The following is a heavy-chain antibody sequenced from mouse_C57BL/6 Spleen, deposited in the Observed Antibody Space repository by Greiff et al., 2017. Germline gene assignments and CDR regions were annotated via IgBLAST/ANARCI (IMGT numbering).Heavy chain of an antibody. CDR1: GYTFTSYW. D-gene: IGHD1-1*01. CDR2: IYPGSGST. V-gene: IGHV1-55*01. Sequence: VQLQQPGAELVKPGASVKMSCKASGYTFTSYWITWVKQRPGQGLEWIGDIYPGSGSTNYNEKFKSKANLTVDTSSSTAYMQLSSLTSEDSAVYYCARRYGSSPWYFDVWGTGTTVTVSS. CDR3: ARRYGSSPWYFDV. J-gene: IGHJ1*03.